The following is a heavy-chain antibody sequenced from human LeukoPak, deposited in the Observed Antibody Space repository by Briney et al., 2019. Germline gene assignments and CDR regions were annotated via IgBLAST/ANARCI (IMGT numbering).Heavy chain of an antibody. CDR1: GGSINNYY. CDR3: ARVAARYVGMDV. D-gene: IGHD6-6*01. CDR2: IYYSGSI. V-gene: IGHV4-59*01. Sequence: SETLSLTCTVSGGSINNYYWSWIRQPPGMGLEWIGYIYYSGSINYNPSLKSRVTISVDTSKKQFSLNLSSVTAADTAVYYCARVAARYVGMDVWGQGTTVTVSS. J-gene: IGHJ6*02.